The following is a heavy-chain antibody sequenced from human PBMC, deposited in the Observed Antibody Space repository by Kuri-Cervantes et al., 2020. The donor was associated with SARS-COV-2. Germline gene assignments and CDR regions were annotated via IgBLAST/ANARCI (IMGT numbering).Heavy chain of an antibody. Sequence: ASVKVSCKASGYTFTTYGISWVRQAPGQGLEWMGWINAYNGNTNYAQKLQGRVTMTTDTSTTTAYMELSSPTSEDTAVYYCARADSGLMNWFDPWGQGTLVTVSS. J-gene: IGHJ5*02. D-gene: IGHD6-19*01. CDR1: GYTFTTYG. CDR2: INAYNGNT. V-gene: IGHV1-18*01. CDR3: ARADSGLMNWFDP.